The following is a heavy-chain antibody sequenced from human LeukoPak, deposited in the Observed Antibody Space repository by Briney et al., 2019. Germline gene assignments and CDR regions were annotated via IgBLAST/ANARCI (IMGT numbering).Heavy chain of an antibody. D-gene: IGHD3-16*02. CDR2: VSYSGST. CDR3: ARDSRITFGGVIVIDYFDY. V-gene: IGHV4-59*12. CDR1: GGSISSYY. Sequence: PSETLSLTCTVSGGSISSYYWSWIRQPPGKGLEWIGYVSYSGSTNYNPSLKSRVTMSLDTSKNQFSLKLSSVTAADTAVYYCARDSRITFGGVIVIDYFDYWGQGTLVTVSS. J-gene: IGHJ4*02.